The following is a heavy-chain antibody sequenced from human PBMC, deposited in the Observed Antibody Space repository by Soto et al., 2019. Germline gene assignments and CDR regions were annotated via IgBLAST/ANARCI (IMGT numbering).Heavy chain of an antibody. Sequence: GGSLRLSCAASGFTFSSYAMSWVRQAPGKGLEWVSAISGSGGSTYYADSVKGRFTISRDNSKNTLYLQMNSLRAEDTAVYYCAKWGETDYYHYYYLAVWGKGTTVTVSS. D-gene: IGHD3-10*01. CDR2: ISGSGGST. J-gene: IGHJ6*03. CDR3: AKWGETDYYHYYYLAV. V-gene: IGHV3-23*01. CDR1: GFTFSSYA.